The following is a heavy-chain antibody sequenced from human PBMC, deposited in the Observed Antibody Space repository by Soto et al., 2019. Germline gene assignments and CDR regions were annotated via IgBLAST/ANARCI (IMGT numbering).Heavy chain of an antibody. V-gene: IGHV4-59*01. Sequence: SETLSLTCTVSGGPISSYYWSWIRQPPGKGLEWIGYIYYSGSTNYNPSLKSRVTISVDTSKNQFSLKLSSVTAADTAVYYCAREEERWLYFDYWGQGTLVTVSS. D-gene: IGHD5-12*01. CDR2: IYYSGST. J-gene: IGHJ4*02. CDR3: AREEERWLYFDY. CDR1: GGPISSYY.